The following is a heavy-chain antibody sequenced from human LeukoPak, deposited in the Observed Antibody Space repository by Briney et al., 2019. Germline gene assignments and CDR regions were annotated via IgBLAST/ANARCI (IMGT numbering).Heavy chain of an antibody. CDR2: ISYDGSNK. D-gene: IGHD6-13*01. J-gene: IGHJ4*02. V-gene: IGHV3-30*18. Sequence: PGGSLRLSCAASGFTFSSFGMHWVRQAPGKGLEWVAVISYDGSNKYYRDSVKGRFTISRDNSKNTLYLQMNSLRVEDTAVYYCAKRMGPSIAAADLDYWGQGTLVTVSS. CDR1: GFTFSSFG. CDR3: AKRMGPSIAAADLDY.